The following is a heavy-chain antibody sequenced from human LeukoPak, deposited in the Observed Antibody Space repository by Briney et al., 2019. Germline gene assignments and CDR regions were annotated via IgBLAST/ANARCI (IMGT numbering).Heavy chain of an antibody. CDR1: GFTFSSYA. CDR2: ISGSGGST. CDR3: AKYPGVVAAPTLFARLYYFDY. J-gene: IGHJ4*02. V-gene: IGHV3-23*01. Sequence: YPGGSLRLSCAASGFTFSSYAMSWVRQAPGKGLEWVSAISGSGGSTYYADSVKGRFTISRDNSKNTLYLQMNSLRAEDTAVYYCAKYPGVVAAPTLFARLYYFDYWGQGTLVTVSS. D-gene: IGHD2-15*01.